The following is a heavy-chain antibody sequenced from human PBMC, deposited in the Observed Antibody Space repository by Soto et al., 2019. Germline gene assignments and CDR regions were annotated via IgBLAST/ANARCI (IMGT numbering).Heavy chain of an antibody. CDR2: ISGSGGVT. Sequence: GGSLRLSCAASGFTFSSYSMNWVRQAPGKGLEWVSIISGSGGVTSYADSVKGWFTISRDNSKNSLFLQMKSLRDEDTAVYYCAKVTDCGVSPGDDGIDIWGHGTLVTVSS. CDR1: GFTFSSYS. CDR3: AKVTDCGVSPGDDGIDI. J-gene: IGHJ3*02. V-gene: IGHV3-23*01. D-gene: IGHD2-21*01.